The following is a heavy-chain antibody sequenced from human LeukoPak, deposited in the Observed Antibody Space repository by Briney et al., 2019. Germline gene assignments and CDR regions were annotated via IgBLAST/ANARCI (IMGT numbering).Heavy chain of an antibody. CDR2: IYTRGNT. V-gene: IGHV4-61*02. D-gene: IGHD3-10*01. J-gene: IGHJ6*03. CDR1: GGSISSGSYS. Sequence: SETLSLTCSVSGGSISSGSYSWSWIRHPAGKGLEWIGRIYTRGNTNYNPSLKSRVTISVDTSKNQFSLKLSSVTAADTAVYYCARGEYYYGSGNYGGYYYYMDVWGKGTTVTVSS. CDR3: ARGEYYYGSGNYGGYYYYMDV.